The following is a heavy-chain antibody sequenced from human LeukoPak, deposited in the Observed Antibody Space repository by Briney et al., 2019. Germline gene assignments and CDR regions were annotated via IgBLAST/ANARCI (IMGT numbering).Heavy chain of an antibody. CDR2: ISSSGSTI. J-gene: IGHJ4*02. CDR3: ARGYNLGY. D-gene: IGHD5-24*01. V-gene: IGHV3-48*03. Sequence: GGSLRLSCAASGFSFSSYEMNWVRQAPGKGLEWISHISSSGSTIYYVDSVKGRFTISRDNAENSLNLQMNSLRAEDTAVYYCARGYNLGYWGQGTLVTVSS. CDR1: GFSFSSYE.